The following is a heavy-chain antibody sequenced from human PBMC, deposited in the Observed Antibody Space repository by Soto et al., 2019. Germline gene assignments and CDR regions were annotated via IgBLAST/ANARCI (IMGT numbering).Heavy chain of an antibody. CDR2: IYYSGST. V-gene: IGHV4-59*01. CDR3: ARDSIWFGELLGPFDYYYYGMDV. Sequence: SETLSLTCTVSGGSISSYYWSWIRQPPGKGLEWVGYIYYSGSTNYNPSLKSRVTISVDTSKNQFSLKLSSVTAADTAVYYCARDSIWFGELLGPFDYYYYGMDVWGQGTTVTV. D-gene: IGHD3-10*01. CDR1: GGSISSYY. J-gene: IGHJ6*02.